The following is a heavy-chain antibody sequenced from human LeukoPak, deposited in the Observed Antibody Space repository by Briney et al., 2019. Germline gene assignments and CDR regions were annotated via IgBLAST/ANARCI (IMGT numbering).Heavy chain of an antibody. CDR3: ARAVGDFWSGYSAFDI. CDR2: IYYSGST. V-gene: IGHV4-30-4*08. Sequence: KASETLSLTCAVYGGSFSGYYWSWIRQPPGKGLEWIGYIYYSGSTYYNPSLKSRVTISVDTSKNQFSLKLSSVTAADTAVYYCARAVGDFWSGYSAFDIWGQGTMVTVSS. CDR1: GGSFSGYY. D-gene: IGHD3-3*01. J-gene: IGHJ3*02.